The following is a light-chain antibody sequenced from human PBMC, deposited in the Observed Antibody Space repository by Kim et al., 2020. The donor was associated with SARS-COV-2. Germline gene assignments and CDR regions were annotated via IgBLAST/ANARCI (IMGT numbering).Light chain of an antibody. CDR2: MAS. V-gene: IGKV1-5*03. CDR1: ESINKW. CDR3: QQYKNYPYT. Sequence: SASVGDRVTITCRGSESINKWLAWYQQKPGKAPTLLISMASSLEGEVPSRFSGSGSGTEFTLTISDLQPDDFATYYCQQYKNYPYTFGQGTKLEI. J-gene: IGKJ2*01.